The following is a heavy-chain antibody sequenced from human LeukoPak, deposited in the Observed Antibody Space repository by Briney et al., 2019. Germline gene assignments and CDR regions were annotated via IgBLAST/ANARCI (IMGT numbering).Heavy chain of an antibody. V-gene: IGHV1-46*01. D-gene: IGHD4-11*01. Sequence: GASVKVSCKASGYTFTGYYMHWVRQAPGQGLEWMGIINPSGGSTNYAQKFQGRVTTTRDMSTSTVYMELSSLRSEDTAVYYCARDSVADYSPSYYFDYWGQGTLVTVSS. CDR1: GYTFTGYY. J-gene: IGHJ4*02. CDR3: ARDSVADYSPSYYFDY. CDR2: INPSGGST.